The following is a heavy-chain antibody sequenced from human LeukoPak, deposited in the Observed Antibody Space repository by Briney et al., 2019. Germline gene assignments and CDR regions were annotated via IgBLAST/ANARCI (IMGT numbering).Heavy chain of an antibody. Sequence: SVKVSCKASVPTFTSYAINWVRQAPGQGLEWMGGFIPIFGSPTYAQKFQGRVTFTTDESTYTAYMELSNLRSDDTAVFYCAGFFYDSSGAAFDLWRQGTMVTVSS. V-gene: IGHV1-69*05. CDR2: FIPIFGSP. CDR1: VPTFTSYA. D-gene: IGHD3-22*01. J-gene: IGHJ3*01. CDR3: AGFFYDSSGAAFDL.